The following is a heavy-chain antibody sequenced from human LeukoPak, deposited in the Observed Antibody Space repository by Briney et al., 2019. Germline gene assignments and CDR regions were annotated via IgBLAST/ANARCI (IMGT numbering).Heavy chain of an antibody. J-gene: IGHJ3*02. CDR1: GFTFSSYA. V-gene: IGHV3-23*01. CDR3: AKGDDSSGYYSRVAFDI. Sequence: PGGSLRLSCAASGFTFSSYAMSWVRQAPGKGLEWVSAISGSGGSTYYADSVKGRFTISRDNSKNTLYLQMNSLRAEDTAVYYCAKGDDSSGYYSRVAFDIWGQGTMVAVSS. D-gene: IGHD3-22*01. CDR2: ISGSGGST.